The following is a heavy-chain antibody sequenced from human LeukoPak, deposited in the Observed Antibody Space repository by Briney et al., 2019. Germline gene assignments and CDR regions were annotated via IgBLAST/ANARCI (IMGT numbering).Heavy chain of an antibody. V-gene: IGHV1-46*01. CDR3: ARETRDYYGSGTNWFDP. CDR2: INPSGGST. Sequence: ASVKVSCKASGYTFTSYYMHWVRQAPGQGLEWMGIINPSGGSTSYAQKFQGRVTMTRDMSTSTVYMELSRLRSDDTAVYYCARETRDYYGSGTNWFDPWGQGTLVTVSS. CDR1: GYTFTSYY. D-gene: IGHD3-10*01. J-gene: IGHJ5*02.